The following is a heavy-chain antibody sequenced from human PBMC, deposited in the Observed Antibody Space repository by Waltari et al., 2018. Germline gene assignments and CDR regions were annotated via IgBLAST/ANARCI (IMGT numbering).Heavy chain of an antibody. V-gene: IGHV4-34*02. CDR2: INHRGNT. J-gene: IGHJ3*02. D-gene: IGHD3-22*01. CDR3: ARVNDYYDTNGAFFDI. CDR1: GGSFSDYY. Sequence: QVQLQQWGAGLLKPSETLSLTCAVYGGSFSDYYWSWIRQPPGKGLEWVGQINHRGNTNYNPSLKTRVTISVDKSKNQCSLRLSSVTAADTAVYYCARVNDYYDTNGAFFDIWGQGTMVTVSS.